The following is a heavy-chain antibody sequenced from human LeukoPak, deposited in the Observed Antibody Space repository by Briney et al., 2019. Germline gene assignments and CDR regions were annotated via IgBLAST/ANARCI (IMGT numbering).Heavy chain of an antibody. Sequence: GGSLRLSCAESGFTFSSYGMHWVRQAPGKGLEWVAVIWYDGSNKYYADSVKGRFTISRDNSKNTLYLQMNSLRAEDAAVYYCAKDPRGSYSRDYYYYMDVWGKGTAVTVSS. CDR3: AKDPRGSYSRDYYYYMDV. CDR2: IWYDGSNK. V-gene: IGHV3-33*06. D-gene: IGHD1-26*01. J-gene: IGHJ6*03. CDR1: GFTFSSYG.